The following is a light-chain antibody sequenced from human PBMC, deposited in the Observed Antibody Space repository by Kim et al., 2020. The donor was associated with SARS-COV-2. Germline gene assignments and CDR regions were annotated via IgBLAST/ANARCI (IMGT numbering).Light chain of an antibody. CDR3: QQYYGSYWP. CDR1: QGIDTW. Sequence: SASWGARFTIPFRARQGIDTWLAWFQQKPGEAPKVLIYRASILEGRVPARFSGSGSGTEFTLTISSLQPDDFATYYCQQYYGSYWPFGQGTKVDIK. J-gene: IGKJ1*01. V-gene: IGKV1-5*03. CDR2: RAS.